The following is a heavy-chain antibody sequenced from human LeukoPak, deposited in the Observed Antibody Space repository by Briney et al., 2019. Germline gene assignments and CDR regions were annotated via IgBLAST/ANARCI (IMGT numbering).Heavy chain of an antibody. V-gene: IGHV4-34*01. CDR1: GGSFSGYY. CDR2: INHSGST. Sequence: SETLSPTCAVYGGSFSGYYWSWIRQPPGKGLEWIGEINHSGSTNYNPSLKSRVTISVDTSKNQFSLKLSSVTAADTAVYYCARGETEGYYFDYWGQGTLVTVSS. CDR3: ARGETEGYYFDY. D-gene: IGHD1-14*01. J-gene: IGHJ4*02.